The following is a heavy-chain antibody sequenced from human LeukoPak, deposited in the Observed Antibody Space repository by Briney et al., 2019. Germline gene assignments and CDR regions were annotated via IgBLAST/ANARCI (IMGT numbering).Heavy chain of an antibody. V-gene: IGHV3-7*03. J-gene: IGHJ4*02. CDR3: AKDRGSGYYFDY. CDR1: GFTVSSNY. D-gene: IGHD3-22*01. CDR2: IKQDGSEK. Sequence: PGGSLRLSCAASGFTVSSNYMSWVRQAPGKGLEWVANIKQDGSEKYYVDSVKGRFTISRDNAKNSLYLQMNSLRAEDTALYYCAKDRGSGYYFDYWGQGTLVTVSS.